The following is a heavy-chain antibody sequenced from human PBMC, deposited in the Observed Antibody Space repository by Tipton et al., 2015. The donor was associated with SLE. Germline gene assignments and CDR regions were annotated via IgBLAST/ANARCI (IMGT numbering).Heavy chain of an antibody. J-gene: IGHJ3*02. CDR2: IYYSGST. D-gene: IGHD3-10*01. V-gene: IGHV4-39*07. CDR1: GGSISSSSYY. Sequence: TLSLTCIVSGGSISSSSYYWGWIRQPPGKGLEWTGSIYYSGSTYYNPSLKSRVTISVDTSKNQFSLKLSSVTAADTAVYYCAREPSMVGAFDIWGQGTMVTVSS. CDR3: AREPSMVGAFDI.